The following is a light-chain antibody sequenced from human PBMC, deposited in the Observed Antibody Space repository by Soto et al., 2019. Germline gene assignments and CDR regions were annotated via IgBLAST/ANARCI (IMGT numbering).Light chain of an antibody. J-gene: IGLJ1*01. V-gene: IGLV2-14*03. Sequence: QSALTQPASVSGSPGQSITISCTGTSSDVGHYNYVSWYQHHPGKAPKLVISDVSNRPSGVSNRFSASKSGNTASLTISGLQAEDEADYYCSSYTTSSTRVVFGTGTKVTVL. CDR3: SSYTTSSTRVV. CDR1: SSDVGHYNY. CDR2: DVS.